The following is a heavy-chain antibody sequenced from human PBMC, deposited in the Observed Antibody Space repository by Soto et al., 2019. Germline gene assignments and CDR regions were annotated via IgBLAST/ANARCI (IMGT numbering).Heavy chain of an antibody. J-gene: IGHJ3*02. Sequence: ASVKVSCKVSGYTLTELSMHWVRQAPGKGLEWMGVIYPEDGETIYAQKFHGRRTMTENTYTDKAYMELSSLRSEETAVYYCATDTLDYEKAFDIWGQGTMVTVSS. V-gene: IGHV1-24*01. CDR1: GYTLTELS. D-gene: IGHD4-17*01. CDR2: IYPEDGET. CDR3: ATDTLDYEKAFDI.